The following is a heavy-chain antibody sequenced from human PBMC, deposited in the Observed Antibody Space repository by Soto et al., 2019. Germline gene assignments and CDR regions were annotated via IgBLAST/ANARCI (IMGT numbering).Heavy chain of an antibody. J-gene: IGHJ4*02. CDR1: GYTFTSYG. Sequence: ASVKVSFKASGYTFTSYGISWVRQAPGQGLEWMGWISAYNGNTNYAQKLQGRVTMTTDTSTSTAYMELRSLRSDDTAVYYCARDHPFYGSGSYPLYWGQGTLVTVSS. V-gene: IGHV1-18*04. CDR2: ISAYNGNT. D-gene: IGHD3-10*01. CDR3: ARDHPFYGSGSYPLY.